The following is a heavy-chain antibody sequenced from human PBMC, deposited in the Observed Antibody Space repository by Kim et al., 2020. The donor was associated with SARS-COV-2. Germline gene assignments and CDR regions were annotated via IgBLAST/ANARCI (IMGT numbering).Heavy chain of an antibody. CDR1: GFTFSSYG. D-gene: IGHD3-22*01. CDR2: ISYDGSNK. Sequence: GGSLRLSCAASGFTFSSYGMHWVRQAPGKGLEWVAVISYDGSNKYYADSVKGRFTISRDNSKNTLYLQMNSLRAEDTAVYYCARGAHYYDSSGYGDFDY. CDR3: ARGAHYYDSSGYGDFDY. V-gene: IGHV3-33*05. J-gene: IGHJ4*01.